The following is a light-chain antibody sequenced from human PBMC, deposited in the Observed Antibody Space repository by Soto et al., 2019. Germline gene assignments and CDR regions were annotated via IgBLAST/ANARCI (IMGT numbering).Light chain of an antibody. CDR1: QSVTTY. J-gene: IGKJ3*01. CDR3: QQRSNWPPGVT. CDR2: DAS. V-gene: IGKV3-11*01. Sequence: EVVLTQSPATLSLSPGERATLSCTASQSVTTYLAWYQQKPGQAPRLLIYDASTRATGIPARFSGSGSGTDFTLTISCLEPEDFAVYYCQQRSNWPPGVTFGPGTKVDIK.